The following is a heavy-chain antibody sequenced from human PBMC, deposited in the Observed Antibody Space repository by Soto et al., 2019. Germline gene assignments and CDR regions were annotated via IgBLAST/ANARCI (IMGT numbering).Heavy chain of an antibody. V-gene: IGHV4-59*01. CDR2: IYYSGST. Sequence: SQTLSLTCTVSGGSISSYYWSWIRQPPGKGLEWIGYIYYSGSTNYNPSLKSRVTISVDTSKNQFSLKLSSVTAADTAVYYCARGYYGLGSYTDYMDVWGKGTTVTVSS. J-gene: IGHJ6*03. CDR1: GGSISSYY. CDR3: ARGYYGLGSYTDYMDV. D-gene: IGHD3-10*01.